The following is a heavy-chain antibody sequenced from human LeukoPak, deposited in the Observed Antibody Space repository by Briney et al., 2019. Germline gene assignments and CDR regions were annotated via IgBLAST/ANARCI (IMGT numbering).Heavy chain of an antibody. Sequence: GGSLRLSCAASGFTFSSYGMHWVRQAPGKGLEWVAVIWYDGSNKYYADSVKGRFTISRDNSKNTLYLQMNSLRAEDTAVYYCARDPLSSGTPFAYWGQGTLVTVSS. D-gene: IGHD6-19*01. V-gene: IGHV3-33*01. J-gene: IGHJ4*02. CDR1: GFTFSSYG. CDR2: IWYDGSNK. CDR3: ARDPLSSGTPFAY.